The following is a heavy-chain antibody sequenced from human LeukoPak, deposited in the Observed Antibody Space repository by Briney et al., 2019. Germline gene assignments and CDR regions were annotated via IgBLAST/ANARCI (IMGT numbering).Heavy chain of an antibody. Sequence: GASVKVSCKASGYTFTGHYLQWVRQTPGQGLEWMGWINPNSGGTNYAPKFQGRVTTSSDSSIATAYMELTSLKSDDTAIYYCARDQTLPGVTTHRFDPWGQGTLVIVSS. CDR3: ARDQTLPGVTTHRFDP. CDR1: GYTFTGHY. J-gene: IGHJ5*02. V-gene: IGHV1-2*02. D-gene: IGHD4-11*01. CDR2: INPNSGGT.